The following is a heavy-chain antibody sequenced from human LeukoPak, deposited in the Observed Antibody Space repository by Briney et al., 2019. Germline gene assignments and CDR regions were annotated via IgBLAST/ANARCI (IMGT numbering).Heavy chain of an antibody. CDR1: GGSISSGDYY. D-gene: IGHD3-10*01. CDR2: IYYSGST. J-gene: IGHJ4*02. Sequence: TLSLTCTVSGGSISSGDYYWSWIRHPPGKGLEWIGYIYYSGSTYYNPSLKSRVTISVDTSKNQFSLKLSSVTAVDTAVYYCAREVPATMVRGVEFDYWGQGTLVTVSS. V-gene: IGHV4-30-4*08. CDR3: AREVPATMVRGVEFDY.